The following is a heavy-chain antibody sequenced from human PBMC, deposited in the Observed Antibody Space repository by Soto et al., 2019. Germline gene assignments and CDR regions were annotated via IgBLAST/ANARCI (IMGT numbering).Heavy chain of an antibody. CDR3: ARGWGSGVFDY. J-gene: IGHJ4*02. CDR1: GGSFSGYY. D-gene: IGHD6-19*01. V-gene: IGHV4-34*01. CDR2: INHSGST. Sequence: QVQLQQWGAGLLKPSETLSLTCAVYGGSFSGYYWNWIRQPPGKGLEWIGEINHSGSTNNNPSLKSRVTISVDTSKTQFSLKLSSVTAADTAVYYCARGWGSGVFDYWAQGTLVTVSS.